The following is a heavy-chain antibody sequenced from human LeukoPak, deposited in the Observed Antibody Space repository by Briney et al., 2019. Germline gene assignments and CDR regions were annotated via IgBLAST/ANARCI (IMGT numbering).Heavy chain of an antibody. D-gene: IGHD6-13*01. Sequence: SETLSLTSVVSGDSISSGGYSWSCIRHPPGNGLEWIAYIHDSGSTYNNPSLKSRLSISIDTSMHQLSLKLNSVTAADTAGYYCARVVAAAGNNWFDPWGPGTLVTVSS. CDR1: GDSISSGGYS. V-gene: IGHV4-30-4*07. J-gene: IGHJ5*02. CDR2: IHDSGST. CDR3: ARVVAAAGNNWFDP.